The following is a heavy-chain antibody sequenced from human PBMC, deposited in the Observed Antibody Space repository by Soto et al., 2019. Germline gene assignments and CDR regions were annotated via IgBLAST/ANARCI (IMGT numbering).Heavy chain of an antibody. J-gene: IGHJ5*02. Sequence: SETLSLTCTVSGGSISSGGYYWSWIRQHPGKGLEWIGYIYYSGSTYYNPSLKSRVTISVDTSKNQFSLKLSSVTAADTAVYYCARGLGYCSSTSCYVNVENWFDPWGQGTLVTVSS. V-gene: IGHV4-31*03. CDR1: GGSISSGGYY. CDR2: IYYSGST. CDR3: ARGLGYCSSTSCYVNVENWFDP. D-gene: IGHD2-2*01.